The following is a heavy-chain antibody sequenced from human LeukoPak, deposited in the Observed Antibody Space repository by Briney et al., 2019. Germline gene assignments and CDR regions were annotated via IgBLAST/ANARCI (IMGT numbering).Heavy chain of an antibody. V-gene: IGHV4-39*07. Sequence: SETLSLTCTVSGGSISSSSYYWGWIRQPPGKGLEWIGRIYTSGSTNYNPSLKSRVTISVDTSKNQFSLKLSSVTAADTAVYYCARGRFRGVLMVYAIGGLLSPREYYFDYWGQGTLVTVSS. CDR1: GGSISSSSYY. CDR3: ARGRFRGVLMVYAIGGLLSPREYYFDY. D-gene: IGHD2-8*01. J-gene: IGHJ4*02. CDR2: IYTSGST.